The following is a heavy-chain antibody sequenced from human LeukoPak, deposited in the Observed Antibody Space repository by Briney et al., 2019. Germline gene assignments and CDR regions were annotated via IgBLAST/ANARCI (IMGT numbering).Heavy chain of an antibody. CDR1: EYSFTNYW. D-gene: IGHD1-26*01. CDR2: IYPGDSDT. Sequence: GESLKISCKNSEYSFTNYWIGWVRQMPGKGLGWMGIIYPGDSDTRYSPSFQGHVTISADKSISTAYLQWSSLKASDSAMYYCARQGAGGTAFDYWGQGTLVTVSS. V-gene: IGHV5-51*01. J-gene: IGHJ4*02. CDR3: ARQGAGGTAFDY.